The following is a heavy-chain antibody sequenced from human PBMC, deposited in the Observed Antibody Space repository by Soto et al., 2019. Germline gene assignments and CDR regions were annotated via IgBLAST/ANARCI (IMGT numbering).Heavy chain of an antibody. CDR1: GFTFSSYA. V-gene: IGHV3-23*01. CDR2: ISATGDTI. CDR3: AKDAYYDLSTGTGYYYYGLDV. J-gene: IGHJ6*02. D-gene: IGHD3-9*01. Sequence: HPGGSLRLSCAASGFTFSSYAMTWLRQAPGKGLECVSVISATGDTIYYADSVEGRFTISRDNSNSTLSLRMDSLTADDTAVYFCAKDAYYDLSTGTGYYYYGLDVWGQGTTVTVSS.